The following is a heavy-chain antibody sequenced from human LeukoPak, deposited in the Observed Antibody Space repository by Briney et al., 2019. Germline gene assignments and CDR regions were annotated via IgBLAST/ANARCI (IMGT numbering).Heavy chain of an antibody. V-gene: IGHV3-23*01. CDR3: AAIPPASWNVGVW. Sequence: GGSLRLSRAASGLTFRSYAMNWVRQAPGKGLEWVSTISAGAGGTYYTDSVKGRFTISRDNSKSTLFLQMNSLRADDTAVYYCAAIPPASWNVGVWWGQGTLVTVSS. CDR1: GLTFRSYA. CDR2: ISAGAGGT. D-gene: IGHD1-1*01. J-gene: IGHJ4*02.